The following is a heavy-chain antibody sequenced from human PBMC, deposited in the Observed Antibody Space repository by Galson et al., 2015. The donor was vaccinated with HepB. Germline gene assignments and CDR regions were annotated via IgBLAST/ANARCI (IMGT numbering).Heavy chain of an antibody. CDR2: MSYDGSNK. V-gene: IGHV3-30-3*01. CDR3: ARAPVTTHWYFDL. J-gene: IGHJ2*01. CDR1: GFTFSSYA. Sequence: SLRLSCAASGFTFSSYAMHWVRQAPGKGLEWVAVMSYDGSNKYYADSVRGRFTISRDNSKNTLYLQMNSLRAEDTAVYYCARAPVTTHWYFDLWGRGTLVTVSS. D-gene: IGHD4-17*01.